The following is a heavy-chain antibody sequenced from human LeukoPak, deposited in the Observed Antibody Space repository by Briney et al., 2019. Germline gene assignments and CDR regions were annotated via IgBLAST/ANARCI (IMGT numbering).Heavy chain of an antibody. Sequence: PSETLSLTCSVSGVSISSSYWSWIRQPPGEGLEWIGNIDYSGRSSYNPSLKSRLTISIDTPKTQFSLKLRSVTAADTAVYYCARETGFFGGGYYAFYYIDVWGEGTTVTVSS. V-gene: IGHV4-59*01. CDR2: IDYSGRS. D-gene: IGHD3-3*01. CDR1: GVSISSSY. CDR3: ARETGFFGGGYYAFYYIDV. J-gene: IGHJ6*03.